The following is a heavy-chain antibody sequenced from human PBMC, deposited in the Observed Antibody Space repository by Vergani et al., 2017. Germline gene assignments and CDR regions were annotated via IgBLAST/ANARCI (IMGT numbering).Heavy chain of an antibody. CDR1: GGPFSSYA. V-gene: IGHV1-69*01. CDR2: TIPIFGTA. Sequence: QVQLMQSGAEVKKPGSSVKVSSQASGGPFSSYAISWVRQAPGQGLEWMGGTIPIFGTANYAQTFQGRVTSTADESTSTAYMRLSSLRSEDTAVYYCARHYDYWGQGTLVTVSS. CDR3: ARHYDY. J-gene: IGHJ4*02.